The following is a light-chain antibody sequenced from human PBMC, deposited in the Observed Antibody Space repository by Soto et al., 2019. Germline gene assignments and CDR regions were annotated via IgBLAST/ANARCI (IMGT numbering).Light chain of an antibody. V-gene: IGLV2-14*01. CDR1: SSDVGGYNY. J-gene: IGLJ1*01. CDR3: SSYTSSSTYV. Sequence: ALTQPASVSGSPGQSITISCTGTSSDVGGYNYVSWYQQHPGKAPKLMIYEVSNRPSGVSNRFSGSKSGNTASLTISGLQAKDEADYYCSSYTSSSTYVFGTGTKVTVL. CDR2: EVS.